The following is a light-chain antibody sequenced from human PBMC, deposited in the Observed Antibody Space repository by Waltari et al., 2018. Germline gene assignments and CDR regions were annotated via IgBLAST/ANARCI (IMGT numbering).Light chain of an antibody. CDR2: AAS. Sequence: DIQMNQSPSSVSESVGDRVTITCRTSQGYSSWLAWYQQKPGKAPKLLIYAASTLQSGVPSRFSGSGSGTHFTLTISSLQPEDIATYYCQQAYSLPRTFGQGTTVEIK. J-gene: IGKJ1*01. CDR1: QGYSSW. CDR3: QQAYSLPRT. V-gene: IGKV1-12*01.